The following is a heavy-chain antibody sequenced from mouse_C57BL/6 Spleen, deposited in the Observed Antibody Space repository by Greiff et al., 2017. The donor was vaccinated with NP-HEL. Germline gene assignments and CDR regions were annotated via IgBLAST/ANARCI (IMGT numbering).Heavy chain of an antibody. CDR1: GYTFTSYW. Sequence: QVHVKQPGAELVKPGASVKMSCKASGYTFTSYWITWVKQRPGQGLEWIGDIYPGSGSTNYNEKFKSKATLTVDTSSSTAYMQLSSLTSEDSAVYYCARSPYYYGSSWFAYWGQGTLVTVSA. CDR2: IYPGSGST. CDR3: ARSPYYYGSSWFAY. J-gene: IGHJ3*01. V-gene: IGHV1-55*01. D-gene: IGHD1-1*01.